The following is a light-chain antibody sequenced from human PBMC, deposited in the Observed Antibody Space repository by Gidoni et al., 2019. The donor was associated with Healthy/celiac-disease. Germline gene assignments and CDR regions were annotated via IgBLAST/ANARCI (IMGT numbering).Light chain of an antibody. CDR2: AAS. CDR3: QKYNSVPGGP. J-gene: IGKJ3*01. Sequence: DIQMTQSPSSLSASVGDRVTITCRASQGISNYLAWYQQKPGKVPKLLIYAASTLQSGVPSRFSGSGSGTDFTLTISSLQPEDVATYYCQKYNSVPGGPFGPGTKVDIK. V-gene: IGKV1-27*01. CDR1: QGISNY.